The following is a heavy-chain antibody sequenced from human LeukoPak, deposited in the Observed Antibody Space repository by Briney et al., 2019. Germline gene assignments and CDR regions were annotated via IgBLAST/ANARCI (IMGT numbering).Heavy chain of an antibody. CDR1: GYSLSSGYY. Sequence: SETLSLTCAVSGYSLSSGYYWGLIRPPPGKGLGLNGSIYHSGTTYHTASLKSRLTISVDTPKNQFSLKLSSVTAADTSVYYCARVSTVTTFRRHYWGQGTLVTVSS. J-gene: IGHJ4*02. CDR3: ARVSTVTTFRRHY. CDR2: IYHSGTT. D-gene: IGHD4-17*01. V-gene: IGHV4-38-2*01.